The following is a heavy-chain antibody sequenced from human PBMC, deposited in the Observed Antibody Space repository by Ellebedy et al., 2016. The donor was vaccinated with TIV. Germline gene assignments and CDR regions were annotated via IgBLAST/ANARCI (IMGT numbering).Heavy chain of an antibody. J-gene: IGHJ6*02. Sequence: PGGSLRLSYVASGFTVSGYSMSWVRQAPGKGLEGVSGINNGGRTTSYADSVKGRFTISRDNSRSTLYLQMNSLRAEDSAVYYCAKDMVFGDGKWEIDVWGQGTTVTVSS. CDR1: GFTVSGYS. CDR2: INNGGRTT. CDR3: AKDMVFGDGKWEIDV. D-gene: IGHD1-26*01. V-gene: IGHV3-23*01.